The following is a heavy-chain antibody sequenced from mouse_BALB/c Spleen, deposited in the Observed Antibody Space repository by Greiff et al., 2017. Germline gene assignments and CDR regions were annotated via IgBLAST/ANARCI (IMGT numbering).Heavy chain of an antibody. D-gene: IGHD2-10*01. J-gene: IGHJ4*01. CDR3: ARPAYYDYAMDY. CDR2: ISDGGSYT. V-gene: IGHV5-4*02. Sequence: DVKLVESGGGLVKPGGSLKLSCAASGFTFSDYYMYWVRQTPEKRLEWVATISDGGSYTYYPDSVKGRFTISRDNAKNNLYLQMSSLKSEDTAMYYCARPAYYDYAMDYWGQGTSVTVSA. CDR1: GFTFSDYY.